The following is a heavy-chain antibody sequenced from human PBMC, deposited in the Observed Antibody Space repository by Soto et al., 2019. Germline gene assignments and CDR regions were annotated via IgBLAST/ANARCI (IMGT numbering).Heavy chain of an antibody. CDR1: GGSISSYY. CDR3: ASSRCGGSCYPYYFDY. D-gene: IGHD2-15*01. Sequence: QVQLQESGPGLVKPSETLSLTCTVSGGSISSYYWSWIRQPPGKGLEWIGYIYYSGSTNYNPSLKSRVTISVDTSKNQFSLKLSSVTAADTAVYYCASSRCGGSCYPYYFDYWGQGTLVTVSS. V-gene: IGHV4-59*01. J-gene: IGHJ4*02. CDR2: IYYSGST.